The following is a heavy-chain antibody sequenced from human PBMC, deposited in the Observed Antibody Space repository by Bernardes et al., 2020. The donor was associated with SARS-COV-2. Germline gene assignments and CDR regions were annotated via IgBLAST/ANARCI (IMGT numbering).Heavy chain of an antibody. CDR3: ARADGTTPYFYDYGLDV. J-gene: IGHJ6*02. Sequence: SETLSLTCTVSGDSISSRNPYWSWIRQPAGKGLEWIGRIYPRGDTNYNPSLKSRVTISLDTSKNQFSLKLRSVTAADTATYFCARADGTTPYFYDYGLDVWGQGTTVTVSS. CDR2: IYPRGDT. V-gene: IGHV4-61*02. CDR1: GDSISSRNPY.